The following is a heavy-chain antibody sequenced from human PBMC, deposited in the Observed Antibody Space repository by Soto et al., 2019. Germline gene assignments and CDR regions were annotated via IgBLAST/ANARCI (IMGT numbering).Heavy chain of an antibody. CDR3: VREAYIGYGHAIDP. CDR2: NYHSGTT. J-gene: IGHJ5*02. Sequence: XETLSLTCAVSGVTISTYYWSGIRQPPGKGLEWIGYNYHSGTTNYNPSLKSRVTISVDTSKNQFSLRLTSVTAADTAIYYCVREAYIGYGHAIDPWGQGTLVTVS. V-gene: IGHV4-59*01. CDR1: GVTISTYY. D-gene: IGHD5-12*01.